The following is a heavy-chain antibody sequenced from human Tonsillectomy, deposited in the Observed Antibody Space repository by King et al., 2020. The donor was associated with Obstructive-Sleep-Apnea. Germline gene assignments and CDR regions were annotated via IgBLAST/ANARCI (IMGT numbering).Heavy chain of an antibody. Sequence: QLQESGPGLVKPSENLSLTCAVSGGSISSSPYYWGWIRQPPGKGLEWIGKIFYSGSTYYNPSLKSRVSISVDTSKNHFSLKVNSVTAADTAVYYCARAPDLGPYGSGNGDDAFDIWGQGTMVTVSS. V-gene: IGHV4-39*07. CDR1: GGSISSSPYY. CDR3: ARAPDLGPYGSGNGDDAFDI. CDR2: IFYSGST. J-gene: IGHJ3*02. D-gene: IGHD3-10*01.